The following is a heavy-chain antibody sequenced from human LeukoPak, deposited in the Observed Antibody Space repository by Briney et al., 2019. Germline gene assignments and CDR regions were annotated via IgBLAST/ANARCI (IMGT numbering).Heavy chain of an antibody. V-gene: IGHV1-18*01. Sequence: GASVKVSCKASGYTFTSYGISWVRQAPGQGLEWMGWISAYNGNTNYAQKLQGRVTMTTDTSTSTAYMELRSLRSDDTAVYYCARDPSSSGYYYDEEKRGDYWGQGTLVTVSS. CDR2: ISAYNGNT. CDR1: GYTFTSYG. D-gene: IGHD3-22*01. J-gene: IGHJ4*02. CDR3: ARDPSSSGYYYDEEKRGDY.